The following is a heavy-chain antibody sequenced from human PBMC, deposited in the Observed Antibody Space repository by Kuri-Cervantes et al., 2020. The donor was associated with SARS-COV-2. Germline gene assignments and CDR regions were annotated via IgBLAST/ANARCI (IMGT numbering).Heavy chain of an antibody. CDR1: GFTFSNAW. CDR2: IRYDGSNK. Sequence: GESLKISCAASGFTFSNAWMTWVRQAPGKGLEWVAFIRYDGSNKYYADSVKGRFTISRDNSKNTLYLQMNSLRAEDTAVYYCAKDWGFTGYSSSWCMLDYWGQGTLVTVSS. CDR3: AKDWGFTGYSSSWCMLDY. V-gene: IGHV3-30*02. J-gene: IGHJ4*02. D-gene: IGHD6-13*01.